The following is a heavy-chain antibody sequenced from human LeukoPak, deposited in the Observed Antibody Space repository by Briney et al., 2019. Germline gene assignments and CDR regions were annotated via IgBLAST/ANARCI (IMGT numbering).Heavy chain of an antibody. CDR2: IYHSGST. D-gene: IGHD3-22*01. CDR1: GGSISSGGYY. V-gene: IGHV4-61*08. J-gene: IGHJ4*02. Sequence: PSETLSLTCTVSGGSISSGGYYWSWIRQHPGKGLEWIGYIYHSGSTNYNPSLKSRVTISVDTSKNQFSLKLSSVTAADTAVYYCARGGYYYDSRPFDYWGQGILVTVSS. CDR3: ARGGYYYDSRPFDY.